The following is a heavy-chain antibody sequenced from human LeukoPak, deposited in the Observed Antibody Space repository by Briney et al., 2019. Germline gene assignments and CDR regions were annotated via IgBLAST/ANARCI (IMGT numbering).Heavy chain of an antibody. V-gene: IGHV3-30-3*01. CDR1: GFTFSSYA. CDR3: ATHVEMATISAFDI. D-gene: IGHD5-24*01. CDR2: ISYDGSNK. J-gene: IGHJ3*02. Sequence: GRSLRLSCAASGFTFSSYAMHWVRQAPGKGLEWVAVISYDGSNKYYADSVKGRFTISRDNSKNTLYLQMNSLRAEDTAVYYCATHVEMATISAFDIWGQGTMVTVSS.